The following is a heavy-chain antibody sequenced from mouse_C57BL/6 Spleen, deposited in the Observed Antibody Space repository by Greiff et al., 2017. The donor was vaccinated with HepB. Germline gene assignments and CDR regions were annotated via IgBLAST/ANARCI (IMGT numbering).Heavy chain of an antibody. D-gene: IGHD2-4*01. CDR2: IWTGGGT. CDR3: ARIFFYDYDGSRYFDY. V-gene: IGHV2-9-1*01. J-gene: IGHJ2*01. Sequence: VHLVESGPGLVAPSQSLSITCTVSGFSLTSYAISWVRQPPGKGLEWLGVIWTGGGTNYNSALKSRLSISKDNSKSQVFLKMNSLQTDDTARYYCARIFFYDYDGSRYFDYWGQGTTLTVSS. CDR1: GFSLTSYA.